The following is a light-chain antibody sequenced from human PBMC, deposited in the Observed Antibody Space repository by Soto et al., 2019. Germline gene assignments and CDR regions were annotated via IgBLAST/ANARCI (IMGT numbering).Light chain of an antibody. CDR3: QQYGNLWT. J-gene: IGKJ1*01. CDR2: AAS. Sequence: DIQMTQSPSSLSASVGDSVTITCRASQNIKTYLNWYQQKPGKAPNLLIYAASSLHSGVPSRFSGSGSGTDFSLTISSLQPDDFATYYCQQYGNLWTFGQGTKVEIK. V-gene: IGKV1-39*01. CDR1: QNIKTY.